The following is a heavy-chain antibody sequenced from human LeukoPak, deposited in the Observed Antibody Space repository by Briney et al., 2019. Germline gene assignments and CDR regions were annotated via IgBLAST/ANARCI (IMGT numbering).Heavy chain of an antibody. J-gene: IGHJ4*02. CDR3: ARDAGSMIVVVIDY. Sequence: ASVKVSCKASGGTFSSYAISWVRQAPGQGLEWVGRIIPIFGTANYAQKFQGRVTITTDESTSTAYMELSSLRSEDTAVYYCARDAGSMIVVVIDYWGQGTLVTVSS. CDR1: GGTFSSYA. CDR2: IIPIFGTA. D-gene: IGHD3-22*01. V-gene: IGHV1-69*05.